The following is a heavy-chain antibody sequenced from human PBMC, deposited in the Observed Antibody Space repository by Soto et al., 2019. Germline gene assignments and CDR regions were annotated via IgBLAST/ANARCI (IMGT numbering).Heavy chain of an antibody. J-gene: IGHJ4*02. CDR2: ISWNSGNL. V-gene: IGHV3-9*01. Sequence: EVQLVESGGGLVQPGRSLRLSCAASGFTFDDYAMHWVRQGPGKGLEWVSSISWNSGNLGYADSVKGRFTISRDNAKNSLYMQMNSLRGEDTALCSCAKGASTTVFAFNDYWGQGTLVTVSS. CDR3: AKGASTTVFAFNDY. CDR1: GFTFDDYA. D-gene: IGHD4-17*01.